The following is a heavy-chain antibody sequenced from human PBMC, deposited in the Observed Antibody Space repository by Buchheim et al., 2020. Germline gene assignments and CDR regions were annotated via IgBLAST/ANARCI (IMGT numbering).Heavy chain of an antibody. CDR1: GGSISSSSYY. CDR3: ARHGVDSGRYVFGFDY. J-gene: IGHJ4*02. Sequence: QLQLQESGPGLVKPSETLSLTCTVSGGSISSSSYYWGWIRQPPGKGLEWIGSIYYSGGNYYNPSLTSRVTIPVDTSKNQFSLKVSVVTAADTAVYYWARHGVDSGRYVFGFDYWGQGTL. D-gene: IGHD1-26*01. V-gene: IGHV4-39*01. CDR2: IYYSGGN.